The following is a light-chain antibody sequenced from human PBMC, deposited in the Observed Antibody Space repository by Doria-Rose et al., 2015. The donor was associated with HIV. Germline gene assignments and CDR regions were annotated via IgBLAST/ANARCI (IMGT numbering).Light chain of an antibody. CDR3: SSYTSTNTLV. J-gene: IGLJ1*01. CDR1: SSDIGGYDY. Sequence: QSVLIQPASVSGSPGQSITISCTGTSSDIGGYDYVSWYQQHQGKAPKLMISEVNYPPLRVSNPFPCLKACNPAFLTISGLQAEDEADYYCSSYTSTNTLVFGTGTKVTVL. V-gene: IGLV2-14*01. CDR2: EVN.